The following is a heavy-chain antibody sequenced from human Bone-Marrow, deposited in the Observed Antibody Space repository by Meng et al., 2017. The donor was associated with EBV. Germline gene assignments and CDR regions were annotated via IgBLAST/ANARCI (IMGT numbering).Heavy chain of an antibody. CDR2: IYHSGTT. D-gene: IGHD5-18*01. V-gene: IGHV4-39*01. CDR3: ARRAASWFDP. J-gene: IGHJ5*02. CDR1: GESITTYTSY. Sequence: QLQLQESDPGLVKPSETLSLHCTVSGESITTYTSYWGWIRQPPGKGLEWIGTIYHSGTTYYNPSLQSRVTISVDTSKNQFSLKMNSVTAADTAVYYCARRAASWFDPWGQGALVTVSS.